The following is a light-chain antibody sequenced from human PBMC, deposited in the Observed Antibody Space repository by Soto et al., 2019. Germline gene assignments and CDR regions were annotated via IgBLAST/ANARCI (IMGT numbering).Light chain of an antibody. CDR1: QSVTNSF. J-gene: IGKJ1*01. V-gene: IGKV3-20*01. CDR3: QLYVSSPWA. Sequence: VVAKSPCTLSLTTGERATLSCRASQSVTNSFLAWYQQKPGQAPRLLIYGASRRATGIPDRFTGSASRTDFTLTIGRLEPEDFAVYYCQLYVSSPWAFGHRTKVEVK. CDR2: GAS.